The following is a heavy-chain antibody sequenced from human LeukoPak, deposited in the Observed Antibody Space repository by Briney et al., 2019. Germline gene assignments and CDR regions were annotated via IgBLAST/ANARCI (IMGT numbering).Heavy chain of an antibody. J-gene: IGHJ3*02. CDR3: ARLVWFGELSCAFDI. D-gene: IGHD3-10*01. CDR1: GFTVSSNY. CDR2: IYSGGST. Sequence: GGSLRLSCAASGFTVSSNYMSWVRQAPGKGLEWVSVIYSGGSTYYADSVKGRFTISRDNSKNTLYLQMNSLRAEDTAVYYCARLVWFGELSCAFDIWGQGTMVTVSS. V-gene: IGHV3-53*01.